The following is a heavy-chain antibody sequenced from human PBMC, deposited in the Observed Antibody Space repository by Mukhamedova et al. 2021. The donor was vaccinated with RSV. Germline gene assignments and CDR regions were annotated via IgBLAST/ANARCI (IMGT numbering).Heavy chain of an antibody. D-gene: IGHD4-17*01. Sequence: SYAMHWVRQAPGKGLEWVAVISYDGSNKYYADSVKGRFTISRDNSKNTLYLQMNSLRAEDKAVYYCARDSYGDPYGMDVWGQGTT. CDR3: ARDSYGDPYGMDV. CDR1: SYA. V-gene: IGHV3-30*04. CDR2: ISYDGSNK. J-gene: IGHJ6*02.